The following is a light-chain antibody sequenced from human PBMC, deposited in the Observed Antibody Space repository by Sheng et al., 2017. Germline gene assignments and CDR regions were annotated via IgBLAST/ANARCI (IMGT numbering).Light chain of an antibody. Sequence: DIQLTQSPSFLSASVGDRVTITCRASQGISSYLAWYQQKPGKAPKLMIYAASNLQGGVPSRFSGSGSGTDFTLTIGSLQPEDSATYFCQQSYTFPYTFGQGTKLDMK. V-gene: IGKV1-39*01. CDR2: AAS. CDR1: QGISSY. J-gene: IGKJ2*01. CDR3: QQSYTFPYT.